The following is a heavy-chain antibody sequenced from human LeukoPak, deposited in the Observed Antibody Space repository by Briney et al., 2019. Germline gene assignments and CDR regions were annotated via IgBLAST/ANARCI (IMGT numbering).Heavy chain of an antibody. V-gene: IGHV4-39*07. CDR3: AREGGSSSWLPLLC. CDR1: GGSISSSSYY. Sequence: SETLSLTCTVSGGSISSSSYYWGWIRQPPGKGLEWIGSIYYSGSTYYNPSLKSRVTISVDTSKNQFSLKLSSVTAAETAVYYCAREGGSSSWLPLLCWGQGTLVTGSS. CDR2: IYYSGST. J-gene: IGHJ4*02. D-gene: IGHD6-13*01.